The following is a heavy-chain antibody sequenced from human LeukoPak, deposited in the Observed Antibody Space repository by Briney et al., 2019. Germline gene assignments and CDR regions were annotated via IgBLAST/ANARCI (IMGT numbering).Heavy chain of an antibody. Sequence: GGSLRLSCSASGFTFSSYALHWVRQAPGKGLQCASGISSNGGYTYYADSVKGRFTISRDNSKDTLYLQMSSLRAGDTAVYYCVKETGVIGAFDIWGQGTMVTVSS. CDR3: VKETGVIGAFDI. J-gene: IGHJ3*02. CDR1: GFTFSSYA. CDR2: ISSNGGYT. D-gene: IGHD3-9*01. V-gene: IGHV3-64D*09.